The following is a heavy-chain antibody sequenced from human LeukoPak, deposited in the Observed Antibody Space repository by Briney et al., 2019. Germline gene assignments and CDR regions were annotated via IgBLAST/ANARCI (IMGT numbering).Heavy chain of an antibody. CDR2: IYYSGSA. CDR3: ARKPIVNSAWYYFDY. V-gene: IGHV4-39*07. D-gene: IGHD3-22*01. CDR1: GGSVNSGTYY. J-gene: IGHJ4*02. Sequence: SETLSLTCTVSGGSVNSGTYYWSWIRQPPGKGLEWIGNIYYSGSAYYNPSLTSRVTMSVDTFKNQFSLKLSSVTAADTAVYYCARKPIVNSAWYYFDYWGQGTLVTVSS.